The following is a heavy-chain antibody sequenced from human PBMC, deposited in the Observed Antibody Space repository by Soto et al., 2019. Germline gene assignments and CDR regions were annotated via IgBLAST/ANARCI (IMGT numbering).Heavy chain of an antibody. J-gene: IGHJ4*02. CDR1: GYSFTSYW. CDR3: ARLSYYGSGSYYKIFDY. V-gene: IGHV5-51*03. CDR2: TYPGDSDT. D-gene: IGHD3-10*01. Sequence: PGESLKISCKGSGYSFTSYWIGWVRQMPGKGLEWMGITYPGDSDTRYSPSFQGQVTISADKSISTAYLQWSSLKASDTAMYYCARLSYYGSGSYYKIFDYWGQGTLVTVSS.